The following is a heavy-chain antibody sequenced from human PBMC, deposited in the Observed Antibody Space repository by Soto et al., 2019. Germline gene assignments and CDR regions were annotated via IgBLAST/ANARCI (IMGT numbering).Heavy chain of an antibody. CDR3: ARKGAAASYAHYYMDV. V-gene: IGHV4-59*01. CDR2: VYYSGNT. CDR1: GGSISPYY. Sequence: TSETLSLTCTVSGGSISPYYWSWIRQPPGKGLEWIGYVYYSGNTNYNPSLESRVTISVDTSRNRFSLNLTSATAADTAVYYFARKGAAASYAHYYMDVWGRGTAVTVSS. J-gene: IGHJ6*03. D-gene: IGHD6-13*01.